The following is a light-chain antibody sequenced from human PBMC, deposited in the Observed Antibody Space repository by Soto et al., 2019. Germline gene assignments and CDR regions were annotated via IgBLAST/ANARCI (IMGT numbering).Light chain of an antibody. Sequence: DIQITQCPCSFSASXRDRVTTTCRASQSISSWLAWYQQKPGKAPKLLIYAASSLQSGVPSRFSGSGSGTDFTLTISSLQPEDFATYYCQQSYSTWTFGQGTKVDIK. CDR1: QSISSW. CDR3: QQSYSTWT. J-gene: IGKJ1*01. CDR2: AAS. V-gene: IGKV1-39*01.